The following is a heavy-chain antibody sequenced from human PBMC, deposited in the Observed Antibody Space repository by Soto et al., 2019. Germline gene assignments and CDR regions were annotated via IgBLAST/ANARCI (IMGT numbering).Heavy chain of an antibody. V-gene: IGHV3-73*01. CDR3: VKPPVITASYHYYDMDV. CDR1: GFIFSGSA. CDR2: IRSRANNFAT. D-gene: IGHD4-4*01. Sequence: PGGSLRLSCAASGFIFSGSAIHWVRQASGKGLEWVGRIRSRANNFATSSAASVKGRFTFSRDDSKNTAYLQMNTLKPEDTAVYYCVKPPVITASYHYYDMDVWGQGTTVTVSS. J-gene: IGHJ6*02.